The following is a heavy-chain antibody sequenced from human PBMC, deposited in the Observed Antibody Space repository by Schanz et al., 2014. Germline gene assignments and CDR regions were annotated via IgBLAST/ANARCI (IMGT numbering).Heavy chain of an antibody. V-gene: IGHV1-8*02. CDR2: MNPNSGNT. J-gene: IGHJ6*03. Sequence: QVQLVQSAPEVKKPGASVKVSCKASGYSFTTYGLNWVRQAPGQGLEWMGGMNPNSGNTGYAQKFQGRVTMTMHTSTSTTDMELSSLMSEDTAVYYCARAPVTVVAYRYYRDVWGKGTTVTVSS. CDR3: ARAPVTVVAYRYYRDV. CDR1: GYSFTTYG. D-gene: IGHD2-21*01.